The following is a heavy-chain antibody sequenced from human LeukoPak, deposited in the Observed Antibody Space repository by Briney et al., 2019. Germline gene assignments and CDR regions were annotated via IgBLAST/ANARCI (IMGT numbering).Heavy chain of an antibody. CDR3: ASLTVTTPYYYYGMDV. CDR1: GGTFSSYA. CDR2: IIPILGIA. J-gene: IGHJ6*02. D-gene: IGHD4-17*01. Sequence: SVKVSCKASGGTFSSYAISWVRQAPGQGLEWMGRIIPILGIANYAQKFQGRVTITADKSTSTAYMELSSLRSEDTAVYYWASLTVTTPYYYYGMDVWGQGTTVTVSS. V-gene: IGHV1-69*04.